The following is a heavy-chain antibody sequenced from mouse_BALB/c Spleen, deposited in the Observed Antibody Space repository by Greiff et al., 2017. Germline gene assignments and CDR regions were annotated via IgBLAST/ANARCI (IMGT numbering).Heavy chain of an antibody. CDR2: IWAGGST. CDR1: GFSLTSYG. V-gene: IGHV2-9*02. Sequence: VQVVESGPGLVAPSQSLSITCTVSGFSLTSYGVHWVRQPPGKGLEWLGVIWAGGSTNYNSALMSRLSISKDNSKSQVFLKMNSLQTDDTAMYYCARATNWDGGGSMDDWGQGTSVTVSS. CDR3: ARATNWDGGGSMDD. J-gene: IGHJ4*01. D-gene: IGHD4-1*01.